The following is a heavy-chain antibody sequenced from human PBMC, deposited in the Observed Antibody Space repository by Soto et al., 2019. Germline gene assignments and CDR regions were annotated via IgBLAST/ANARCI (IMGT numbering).Heavy chain of an antibody. J-gene: IGHJ4*02. V-gene: IGHV3-9*01. D-gene: IGHD3-10*01. CDR3: AKGRGGYYYGSGRPLDY. Sequence: GGSLRLSCAASGFTFDDYAMHWVRQAPGKGLEWVSGISWNSGSIGYADSVKGRFTISRDNAKNSLYLQMNSLRAEDTALYYCAKGRGGYYYGSGRPLDYWGQGTLVTVSS. CDR1: GFTFDDYA. CDR2: ISWNSGSI.